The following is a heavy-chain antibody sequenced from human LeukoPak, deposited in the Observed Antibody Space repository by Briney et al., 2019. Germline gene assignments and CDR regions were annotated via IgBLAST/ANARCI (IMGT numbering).Heavy chain of an antibody. J-gene: IGHJ4*02. V-gene: IGHV1-2*04. CDR2: INPNSGGT. D-gene: IGHD3-22*01. Sequence: GASVKVSCKASGYTFTGYYMHWVRQAPGQGLEWMGWINPNSGGTNYAQKFQGWVTMTRDTSISTAYMELSRLRSDDTAVYYCARSHPPNYYDSSGYYSGFDYWGQGTLVTVS. CDR1: GYTFTGYY. CDR3: ARSHPPNYYDSSGYYSGFDY.